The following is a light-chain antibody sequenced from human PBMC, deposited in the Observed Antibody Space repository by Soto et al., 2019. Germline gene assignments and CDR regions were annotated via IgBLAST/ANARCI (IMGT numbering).Light chain of an antibody. J-gene: IGLJ1*01. Sequence: QSALTQPASVSGSPGQSITISCTGTSSDVGGYKYVSWYQQHPGKAPKLIIYEVSNRPSGVPNRFSASKSGNTASLTISGLQAEDEADYYCSSYTTSSTPYVFGAGTKVTVL. CDR2: EVS. V-gene: IGLV2-14*01. CDR3: SSYTTSSTPYV. CDR1: SSDVGGYKY.